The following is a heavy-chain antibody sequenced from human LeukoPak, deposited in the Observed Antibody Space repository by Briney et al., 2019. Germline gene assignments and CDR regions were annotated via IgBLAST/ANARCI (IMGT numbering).Heavy chain of an antibody. V-gene: IGHV1-18*01. Sequence: ASVKVSCKASGYTFTSYGISRVRQAPGQGLEWMGWISAYNGNTNYAQKLQGRVTMTTDTSTSTAYMELRSLRSDDTAVYYCARDARMNVLLWFGELSWDYWGQGTLVTVSS. CDR2: ISAYNGNT. CDR1: GYTFTSYG. D-gene: IGHD3-10*01. CDR3: ARDARMNVLLWFGELSWDY. J-gene: IGHJ4*02.